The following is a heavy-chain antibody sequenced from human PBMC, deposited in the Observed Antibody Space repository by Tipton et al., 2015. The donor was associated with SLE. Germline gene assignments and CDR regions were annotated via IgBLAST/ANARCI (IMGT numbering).Heavy chain of an antibody. CDR3: ASGYNWKSGFHY. D-gene: IGHD1-20*01. CDR1: GGSFSGYY. J-gene: IGHJ4*02. Sequence: TLSLTCAVYGGSFSGYYWSWIRQPPGKGLEWIGEINHSGSTNYNPSLKSRVTISVDTSKNQFSLKLSSVTAADTAVYYCASGYNWKSGFHYWGQGTLVTVSS. CDR2: INHSGST. V-gene: IGHV4-34*01.